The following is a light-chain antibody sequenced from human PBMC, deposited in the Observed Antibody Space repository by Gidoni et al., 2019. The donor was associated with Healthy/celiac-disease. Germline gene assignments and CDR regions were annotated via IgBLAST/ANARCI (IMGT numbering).Light chain of an antibody. CDR3: QQSYSTPRVT. Sequence: DIQMTQSPSSLSASVGDRVTITCRASQSISSYLNWYQQKPGKAAKLLIYAASSLQSRVPSRFSGSGSGTDFTLTISSLQPEDFATYYCQQSYSTPRVTFGPGTKVDIK. CDR2: AAS. CDR1: QSISSY. V-gene: IGKV1-39*01. J-gene: IGKJ3*01.